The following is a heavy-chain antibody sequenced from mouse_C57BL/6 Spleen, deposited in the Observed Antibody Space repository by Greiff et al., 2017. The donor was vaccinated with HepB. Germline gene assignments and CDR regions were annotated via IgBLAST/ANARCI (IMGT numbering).Heavy chain of an antibody. J-gene: IGHJ4*01. CDR3: ARGDYYGSSYGYAMDY. Sequence: VQLMESGAELVKPGASVKMSCKASGYTFTTYPIEWMKQNHGKSLEWIGNFHPYNDDTKYNEKFKGKATLTVEKSSSTAYLELSRLTSDDSAVYYCARGDYYGSSYGYAMDYWGQGTSVTVSS. CDR1: GYTFTTYP. V-gene: IGHV1-47*01. D-gene: IGHD1-1*01. CDR2: FHPYNDDT.